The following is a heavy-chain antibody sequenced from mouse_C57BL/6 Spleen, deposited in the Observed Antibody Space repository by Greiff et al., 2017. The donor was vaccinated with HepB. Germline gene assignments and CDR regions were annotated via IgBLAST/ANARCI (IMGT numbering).Heavy chain of an antibody. D-gene: IGHD1-1*01. CDR3: AREGITTVYFDY. V-gene: IGHV1-53*01. CDR1: GYTFTSYW. Sequence: VQLQQSGTELVKPGASVKLSCKASGYTFTSYWMHWVKQRPGQGLEWIGNINPSNGGTNYNEKFKSKATLTVDKSSSTAYMQLSSLTSEDSAVYYCAREGITTVYFDYWGQGTTLTVSS. CDR2: INPSNGGT. J-gene: IGHJ2*01.